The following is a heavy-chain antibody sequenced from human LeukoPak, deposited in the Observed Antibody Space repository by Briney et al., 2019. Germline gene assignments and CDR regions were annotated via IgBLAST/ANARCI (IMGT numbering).Heavy chain of an antibody. V-gene: IGHV3-23*01. CDR1: GFTFSSYA. Sequence: GGSLRLSCAASGFTFSSYAMSWVRQAPGKGLEWVSAISGSGGSTYYADSVKGRFTISRDNSKNTLYLQMNSLRAEDTAVYYCAKDRFVPAAPFYNWFDPWGQGTLVTVSS. CDR2: ISGSGGST. J-gene: IGHJ5*02. D-gene: IGHD2-2*01. CDR3: AKDRFVPAAPFYNWFDP.